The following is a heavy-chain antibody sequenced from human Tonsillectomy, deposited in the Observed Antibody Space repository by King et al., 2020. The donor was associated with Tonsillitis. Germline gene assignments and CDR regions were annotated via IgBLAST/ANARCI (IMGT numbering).Heavy chain of an antibody. J-gene: IGHJ3*02. CDR2: ISGSGNFT. V-gene: IGHV3-23*04. CDR3: AKGPPTTVATVWAFDI. CDR1: GFTFSTYA. D-gene: IGHD4-23*01. Sequence: VQLVESGGGLVQPGGSLRLSCATSGFTFSTYAMTWVRQAPGKGLDWVSSISGSGNFTYYADSVKGRFTISRDNSKNTLYLQMNSLRAEDTAVYYCAKGPPTTVATVWAFDIWGQGTMVTVSS.